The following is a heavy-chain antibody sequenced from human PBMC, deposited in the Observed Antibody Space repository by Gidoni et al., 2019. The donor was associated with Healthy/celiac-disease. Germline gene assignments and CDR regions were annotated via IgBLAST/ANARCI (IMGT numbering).Heavy chain of an antibody. Sequence: QLQLQESGPGLVKPSETLTLTCTVSGGSISSSSYYWGRIRQPPGKGLEWIGRICYSGSTYYHPSLQSRVTISVDTSKNQFSLKLSSVTAADTAVYYCARFPSITMLVVRVDRSDYWGQGTLVTVSS. CDR3: ARFPSITMLVVRVDRSDY. CDR1: GGSISSSSYY. CDR2: ICYSGST. J-gene: IGHJ4*02. D-gene: IGHD3-22*01. V-gene: IGHV4-39*01.